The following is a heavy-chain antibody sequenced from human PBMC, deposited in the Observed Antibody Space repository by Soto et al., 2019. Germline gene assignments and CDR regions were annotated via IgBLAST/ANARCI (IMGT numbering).Heavy chain of an antibody. V-gene: IGHV3-7*01. CDR3: TRDPSWGAFDS. CDR2: INGDGSDR. D-gene: IGHD7-27*01. J-gene: IGHJ3*02. CDR1: GFSSSDYW. Sequence: ELQLVQSGGGLAQPGGSLRLSWIASGFSSSDYWMAWIRQVPGKGLELVAAINGDGSDRGHLESVEGRFTISRGNANDSVFLHLNTLTAEDTAVYFCTRDPSWGAFDSWGQGTMVTVSS.